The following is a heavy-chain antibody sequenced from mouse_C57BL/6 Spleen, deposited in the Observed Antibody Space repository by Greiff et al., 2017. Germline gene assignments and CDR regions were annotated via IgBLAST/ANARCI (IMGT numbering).Heavy chain of an antibody. V-gene: IGHV5-9*01. CDR1: GFTFSSYT. J-gene: IGHJ3*01. CDR3: ARQNFAY. Sequence: EVNVVESGGGLVKPGGSLKLSCAASGFTFSSYTMSWVRQTPEKRLEWVATISGGGGNTYYPDSVKGRFTISRDNAKNALYLQMSSLRSEDTALYYCARQNFAYWGQGTLVTVSA. CDR2: ISGGGGNT.